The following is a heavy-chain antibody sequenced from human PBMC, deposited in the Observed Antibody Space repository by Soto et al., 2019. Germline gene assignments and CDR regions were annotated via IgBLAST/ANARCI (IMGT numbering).Heavy chain of an antibody. V-gene: IGHV3-64D*06. CDR1: GFIFSSYA. J-gene: IGHJ4*02. CDR3: VKDRYVDY. Sequence: WSLRLSCSVSGFIFSSYAMHWVRQAPGKGLEYVASISSEGATTHYADSVKGRFIISRDNSKNTLYLQMSSLRAEDTAVYYCVKDRYVDYWGQGILVTVSS. CDR2: ISSEGATT.